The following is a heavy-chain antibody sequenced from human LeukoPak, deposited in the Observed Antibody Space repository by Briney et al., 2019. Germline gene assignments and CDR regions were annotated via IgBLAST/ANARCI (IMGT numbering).Heavy chain of an antibody. Sequence: ASVTVSCKASGYTFTSYYMHWVRQAPGQGLEWVGIINPSGGSTSYAQKFQGRVTMTRDTSTSTVYMEMSSLRSEDTAVYYCARERQYQLLGGDAFDIWGQGTMVTVSS. V-gene: IGHV1-46*01. CDR2: INPSGGST. J-gene: IGHJ3*02. D-gene: IGHD2-2*01. CDR3: ARERQYQLLGGDAFDI. CDR1: GYTFTSYY.